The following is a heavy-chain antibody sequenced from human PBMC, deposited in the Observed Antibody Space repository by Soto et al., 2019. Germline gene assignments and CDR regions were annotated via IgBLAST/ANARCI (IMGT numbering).Heavy chain of an antibody. CDR1: GGSISSGGYS. CDR2: IYHSGSS. J-gene: IGHJ4*02. CDR3: ARGGEGGYGSFDY. V-gene: IGHV4-30-2*01. Sequence: QLQLQESGSGLVKPSQTLSLTCAVSGGSISSGGYSWSWIRQPPGKGLEWIGYIYHSGSSYYNPSRRGRVTISVDRSKNQYSLKLSFVTAADTAEYYCARGGEGGYGSFDYWGQGTLVTVSS. D-gene: IGHD3-16*01.